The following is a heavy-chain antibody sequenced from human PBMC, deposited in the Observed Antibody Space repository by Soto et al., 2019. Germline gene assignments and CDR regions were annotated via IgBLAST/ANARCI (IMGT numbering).Heavy chain of an antibody. J-gene: IGHJ4*02. CDR3: ARHHYYDSSGYYCGFDY. CDR1: GGSISSGDYY. D-gene: IGHD3-22*01. V-gene: IGHV4-30-4*01. Sequence: SETLSLTCTVSGGSISSGDYYWSWIRQPPGKGLEWIGYIYYSGSTYYNPSLKSRVTISVDTSKNQFSLKLSSVTAADTAVYYCARHHYYDSSGYYCGFDYWGQGTLVTVPS. CDR2: IYYSGST.